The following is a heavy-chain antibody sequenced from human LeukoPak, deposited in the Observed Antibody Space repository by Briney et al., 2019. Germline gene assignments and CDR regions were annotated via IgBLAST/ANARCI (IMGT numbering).Heavy chain of an antibody. D-gene: IGHD5-24*01. Sequence: EASVKVSCKASGYTFTSYGISWVRQAPGQGLEWMGWISAYNGNTNYAQKFQGRVTITADESTSTAYMELSSLRSEDTAVYYCARVEMATISSYAFDIWGQGTVVTVSS. CDR2: ISAYNGNT. J-gene: IGHJ3*02. V-gene: IGHV1-18*01. CDR1: GYTFTSYG. CDR3: ARVEMATISSYAFDI.